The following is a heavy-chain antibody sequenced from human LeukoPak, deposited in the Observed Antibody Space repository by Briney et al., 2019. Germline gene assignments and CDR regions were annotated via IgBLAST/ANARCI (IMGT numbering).Heavy chain of an antibody. CDR1: GGSISSYY. V-gene: IGHV4-4*08. J-gene: IGHJ3*01. D-gene: IGHD6-13*01. CDR3: ARDLDSSSWYAAFDV. CDR2: IYTSGST. Sequence: SETLSLTCTVSGGSISSYYWSWIRQPPGKGLEWIGYIYTSGSTNYNPSLKSRVTMSVDTSKNQFPLKLSSVTAADTAVYYCARDLDSSSWYAAFDVWGQGTMVTVSS.